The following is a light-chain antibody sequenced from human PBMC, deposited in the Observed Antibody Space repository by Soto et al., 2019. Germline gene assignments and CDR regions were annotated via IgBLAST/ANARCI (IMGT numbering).Light chain of an antibody. Sequence: DIQMTQSPSSLSASMGDRVTITCRASQGIRNDLGWYQQKPGRAPKLLIYDASSLESGVPSRFSGSGSGTKFTLTISSLQADDFGTYYCQQYNFYWSFGQGTKVDIK. CDR1: QGIRND. CDR2: DAS. CDR3: QQYNFYWS. J-gene: IGKJ1*01. V-gene: IGKV1-17*01.